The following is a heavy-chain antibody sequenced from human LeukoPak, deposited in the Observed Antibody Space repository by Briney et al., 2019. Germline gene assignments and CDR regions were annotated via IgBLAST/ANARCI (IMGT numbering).Heavy chain of an antibody. V-gene: IGHV3-30*02. D-gene: IGHD4-17*01. CDR2: IRYDGSNK. CDR1: GFTFSGYG. CDR3: AKDRVNYGDLDY. Sequence: PGGSLRLSCAASGFTFSGYGMHWVRQAPGKGLEWVAFIRYDGSNKYYADSVKGRFTISRDNSKNTLYLQMNSLRAEDTAVYYCAKDRVNYGDLDYWGQGTLVTVSS. J-gene: IGHJ4*02.